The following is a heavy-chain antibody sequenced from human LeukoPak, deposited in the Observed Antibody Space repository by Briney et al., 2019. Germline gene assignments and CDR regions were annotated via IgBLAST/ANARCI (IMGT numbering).Heavy chain of an antibody. V-gene: IGHV4-31*03. CDR1: GGSISSGGYY. Sequence: PSETLSLTCTVSGGSISSGGYYWSWIRQHPGKGLEWIGYIYYSGSTYYNPSLKSRVTISVDTSKNQFSLKLSSVTAADTAVYYCARRSFYGGNSRWFDPWGQGTLVTVSS. CDR3: ARRSFYGGNSRWFDP. J-gene: IGHJ5*02. D-gene: IGHD4-23*01. CDR2: IYYSGST.